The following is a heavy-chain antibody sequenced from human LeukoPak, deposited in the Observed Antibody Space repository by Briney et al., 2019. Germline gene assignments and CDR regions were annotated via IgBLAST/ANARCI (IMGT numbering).Heavy chain of an antibody. V-gene: IGHV1-8*03. Sequence: GASVKVSCKASGYTFTSYDINWVRQATGQGLEWMGWMNPNSGNTGYAQKFQGRVTITRNTSISTTYMDLSSLRSEDTAVYYCAKAHDSSGYWGSDAFDIWGQGTMVTVSS. D-gene: IGHD3-22*01. CDR2: MNPNSGNT. CDR3: AKAHDSSGYWGSDAFDI. J-gene: IGHJ3*02. CDR1: GYTFTSYD.